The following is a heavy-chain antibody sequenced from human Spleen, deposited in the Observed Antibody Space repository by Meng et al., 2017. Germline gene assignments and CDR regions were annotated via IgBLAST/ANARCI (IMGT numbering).Heavy chain of an antibody. J-gene: IGHJ4*02. Sequence: VQRGQSGVELRKPGAPVKVSCKASGYTLTSYAINWLRKAPGQGLEWMGWINTKTGNPTYAQGFTGRLVFSLDTSVSTAYLQISGLKADDTAVYFCTRDGYSDCSRTSCFDYWGQGTLVTVSS. CDR3: TRDGYSDCSRTSCFDY. V-gene: IGHV7-4-1*02. CDR2: INTKTGNP. CDR1: GYTLTSYA. D-gene: IGHD2-2*01.